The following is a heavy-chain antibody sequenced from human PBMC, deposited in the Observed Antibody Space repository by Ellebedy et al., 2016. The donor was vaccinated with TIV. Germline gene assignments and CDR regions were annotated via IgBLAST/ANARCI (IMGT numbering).Heavy chain of an antibody. CDR2: IWYDGSSK. CDR1: GFTFSRYG. D-gene: IGHD1-1*01. Sequence: GGSLRLXCAASGFTFSRYGMHWVRQAPGKGPEWVASIWYDGSSKYYGDSVKGRFSISRDNSKNTLYLQMNSLRVEDTAVYYCARDPSLDWNLDYWGQGTLVTVSS. V-gene: IGHV3-33*01. J-gene: IGHJ4*02. CDR3: ARDPSLDWNLDY.